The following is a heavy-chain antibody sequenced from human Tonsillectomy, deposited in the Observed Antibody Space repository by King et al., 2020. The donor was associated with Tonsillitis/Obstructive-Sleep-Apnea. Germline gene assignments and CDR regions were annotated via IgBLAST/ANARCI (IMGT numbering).Heavy chain of an antibody. J-gene: IGHJ6*03. V-gene: IGHV3-30*04. CDR2: ISYDGSKK. CDR1: GLTFSTYA. D-gene: IGHD4-17*01. Sequence: VQLVESGGGVVQPRGSLRLSCAASGLTFSTYAMHWVRQAPGKGLEWVAVISYDGSKKYYADSVKGRFTFSRDNSKKILYLQMNSLRAEDTAVYYCASDSRYGDYGYYYYMDVWGKGTTVIVSS. CDR3: ASDSRYGDYGYYYYMDV.